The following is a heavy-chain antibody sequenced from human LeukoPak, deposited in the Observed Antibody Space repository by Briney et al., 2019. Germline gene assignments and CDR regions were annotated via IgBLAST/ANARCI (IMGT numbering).Heavy chain of an antibody. CDR3: ARGEGIVGSTGLSY. D-gene: IGHD1-26*01. Sequence: ASVKVSCTASGYNFDGYYIHWVRQAPGQGLEWMAWINPNADDTHFAQKFQDRVTLSRDNSISTAYLELRSLRYDDTAVYYCARGEGIVGSTGLSYWGQGTLVSVSS. J-gene: IGHJ4*02. V-gene: IGHV1-2*02. CDR2: INPNADDT. CDR1: GYNFDGYY.